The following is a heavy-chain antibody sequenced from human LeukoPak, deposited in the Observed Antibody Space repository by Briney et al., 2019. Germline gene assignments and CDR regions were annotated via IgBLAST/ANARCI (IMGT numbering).Heavy chain of an antibody. CDR1: GFTFSTYA. V-gene: IGHV3-23*01. J-gene: IGHJ5*02. CDR3: GKDKEVLPAVEVAA. D-gene: IGHD2-2*01. Sequence: PGGSLRLSCAASGFTFSTYAMTWVRQAPGKGLEWVSSISSSGNSPNYADSVKGRFIISRDNSKNTLNLQMNSLRVEDAAVYYCGKDKEVLPAVEVAAWGQGTLVAVSS. CDR2: ISSSGNSP.